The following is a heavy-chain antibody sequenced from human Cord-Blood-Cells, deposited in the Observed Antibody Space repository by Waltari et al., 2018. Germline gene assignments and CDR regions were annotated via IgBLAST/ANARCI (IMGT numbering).Heavy chain of an antibody. D-gene: IGHD3-10*01. J-gene: IGHJ4*02. CDR1: GFTFSSYA. Sequence: QVQLVESGGGVVQPGRSLRLSCAASGFTFSSYAMHWVRQAPGKGLEWVAVISYDGSNKYYADSVKGRFTISRDNYKNTLYLQMNSLRAEDTAVYYCARGGRGLLWFGESFDYWGQGTLVTVSS. CDR2: ISYDGSNK. V-gene: IGHV3-30*04. CDR3: ARGGRGLLWFGESFDY.